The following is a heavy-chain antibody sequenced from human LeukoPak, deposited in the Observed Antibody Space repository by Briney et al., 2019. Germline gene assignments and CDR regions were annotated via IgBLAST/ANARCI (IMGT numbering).Heavy chain of an antibody. CDR2: ISDSGGRT. CDR1: GITLSNYG. Sequence: GGSLRLSCAVSGITLSNYGMSWVRQAPGKGLEWVAGISDSGGRTNCADSVKGRFTISRDNPKNTLYLQMNSLRAEDTAVYFCAKRGVVIRIILVGFHKEAYYFDSWGQGALVTVSS. CDR3: AKRGVVIRIILVGFHKEAYYFDS. J-gene: IGHJ4*02. D-gene: IGHD2-21*01. V-gene: IGHV3-23*01.